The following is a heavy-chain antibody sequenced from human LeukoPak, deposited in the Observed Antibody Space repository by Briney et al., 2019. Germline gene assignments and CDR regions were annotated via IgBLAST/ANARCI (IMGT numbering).Heavy chain of an antibody. CDR2: ITPLLAIA. V-gene: IGHV1-69*04. D-gene: IGHD4-17*01. CDR1: GGTFNNSP. CDR3: ATENGHVTMVTNFAY. J-gene: IGHJ4*02. Sequence: SVKVSCKASGGTFNNSPITWVRQAPGQGLEWVGRITPLLAIANYAPKFQGRVTITADKSTTTAYMEVNSLRSEDTAVYYCATENGHVTMVTNFAYWGQGTLVTVSS.